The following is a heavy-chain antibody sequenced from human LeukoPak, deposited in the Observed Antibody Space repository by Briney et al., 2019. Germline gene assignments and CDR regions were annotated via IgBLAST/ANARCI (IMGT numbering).Heavy chain of an antibody. Sequence: PGGSLRVSCEASGFSFSRFWMSWVRQAPGKGLEWVANINPDGSEKYYVDSVKGRFTISRDNAKKSLYLQMNSLSPEDTAVYYCAKSGSHFDFDFWGQGTLVTVSS. D-gene: IGHD1-26*01. CDR1: GFSFSRFW. CDR3: AKSGSHFDFDF. CDR2: INPDGSEK. J-gene: IGHJ4*02. V-gene: IGHV3-7*01.